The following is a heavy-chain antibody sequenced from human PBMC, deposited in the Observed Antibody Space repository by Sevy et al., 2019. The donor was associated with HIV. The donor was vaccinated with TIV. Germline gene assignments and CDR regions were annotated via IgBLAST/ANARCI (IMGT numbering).Heavy chain of an antibody. D-gene: IGHD2-8*02. Sequence: GGSLRLSCAASGFPFSSYAMSWVRQAPGRGLEWVSTLIGGGRRTYYADSVTGRFIISRDNSRNTLYLRMNSLRAEDTASYCCAKRRVRSGLSGGGANYGMDVCGRGTTATVSS. CDR1: GFPFSSYA. CDR3: AKRRVRSGLSGGGANYGMDV. J-gene: IGHJ6*02. CDR2: LIGGGRRT. V-gene: IGHV3-23*01.